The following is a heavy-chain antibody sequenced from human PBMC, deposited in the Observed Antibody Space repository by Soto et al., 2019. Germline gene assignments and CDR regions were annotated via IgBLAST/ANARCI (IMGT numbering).Heavy chain of an antibody. J-gene: IGHJ4*02. Sequence: EVQLVESGGGLVQPGGSLRLSCAASGFTFSSYWMSWVRQAPGKGLEWVANIKQDGSEKYYVDSVKGRFTISRDNAKNSLYLQMNSLRAEDTAVYYCAREVPLYYYCSGSYNTHPGYWGQGTLVTVSS. D-gene: IGHD3-10*01. CDR3: AREVPLYYYCSGSYNTHPGY. V-gene: IGHV3-7*05. CDR2: IKQDGSEK. CDR1: GFTFSSYW.